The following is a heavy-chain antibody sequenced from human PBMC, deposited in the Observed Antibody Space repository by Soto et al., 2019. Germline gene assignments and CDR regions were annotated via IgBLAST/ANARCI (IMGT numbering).Heavy chain of an antibody. D-gene: IGHD3-22*01. CDR2: ITWNSDEI. J-gene: IGHJ6*02. V-gene: IGHV3-9*01. Sequence: EVQLVESGGGLVQPGRSLRLSCAASGFTFDDYAMHWVRQRPGRGLEWVSGITWNSDEIGYPDSVKGRFSISRDNAKKYLYLQMNSLRPDDTALYYCAASRGYDSSGYSGYYYGMDDWGQGTTVTVSS. CDR1: GFTFDDYA. CDR3: AASRGYDSSGYSGYYYGMDD.